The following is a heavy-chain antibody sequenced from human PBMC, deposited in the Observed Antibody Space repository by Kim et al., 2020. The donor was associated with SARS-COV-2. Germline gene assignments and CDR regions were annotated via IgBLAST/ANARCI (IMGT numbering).Heavy chain of an antibody. J-gene: IGHJ4*02. V-gene: IGHV3-23*01. D-gene: IGHD3-10*01. CDR2: ISGSGGST. Sequence: GGSLRLSCAASGFTFSSYAMRWVRQAPGKGLEWVSAISGSGGSTYYADSVKGRFTISRDNSKNTLYLQMNSLRAEDTAVYYCAKEMDQSNYYGDTYYFDYWGRGGLVAVSS. CDR3: AKEMDQSNYYGDTYYFDY. CDR1: GFTFSSYA.